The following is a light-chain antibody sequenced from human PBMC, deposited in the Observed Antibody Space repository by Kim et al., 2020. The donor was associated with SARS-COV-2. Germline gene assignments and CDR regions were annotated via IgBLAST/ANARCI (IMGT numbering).Light chain of an antibody. Sequence: VAPGNTARITCGGNNIGSKSVHWYQQKPGQAPVLVIYYDSDRPSGIPERFSGSNSGNTATLTISRVEAGDEADYYCQVWDSSSDHVFGTGTKVTVL. J-gene: IGLJ1*01. V-gene: IGLV3-21*04. CDR3: QVWDSSSDHV. CDR2: YDS. CDR1: NIGSKS.